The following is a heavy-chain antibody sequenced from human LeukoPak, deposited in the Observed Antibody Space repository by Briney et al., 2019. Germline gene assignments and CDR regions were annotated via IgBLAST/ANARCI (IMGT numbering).Heavy chain of an antibody. CDR3: ARDKRAFIAVAGTFDY. CDR2: ISAYNGNT. Sequence: ASVKVSCKASGYTFTSYGISWVRQAPGQGLEWMGWISAYNGNTNYAQKLQGRVTMTTDTSTSTAYMELRSLRSDDTAVYYCARDKRAFIAVAGTFDYWGQGTLVTVSS. J-gene: IGHJ4*02. V-gene: IGHV1-18*01. D-gene: IGHD6-19*01. CDR1: GYTFTSYG.